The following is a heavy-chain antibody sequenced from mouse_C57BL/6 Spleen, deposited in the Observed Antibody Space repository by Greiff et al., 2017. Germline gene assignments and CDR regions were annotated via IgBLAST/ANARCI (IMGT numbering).Heavy chain of an antibody. D-gene: IGHD2-4*01. CDR2: INPNNGGT. J-gene: IGHJ2*01. CDR3: AREDYDYDYFDY. V-gene: IGHV1-22*01. Sequence: VQLKQSGPELVKPGASVKMSCKASGYTFTDYNMHWVKQSHGKSLEWIGYINPNNGGTSYNQKFKGKATLTVNKSSSTAYMELRSLTSEDSAVYYCAREDYDYDYFDYWGQGTTLTVSS. CDR1: GYTFTDYN.